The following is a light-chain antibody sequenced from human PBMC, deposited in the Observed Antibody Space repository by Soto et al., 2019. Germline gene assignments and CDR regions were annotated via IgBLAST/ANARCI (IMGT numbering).Light chain of an antibody. Sequence: AIRMTQSPSSFSASTGDSVTITCRASQGISSYLAWYQQKPRQAPKLLIYAASTLQSGVPSRFSGSGSGTDFTLTISCLQSEDFATYYCQQYYSYPRTFGQGTKVDIK. V-gene: IGKV1-8*01. CDR1: QGISSY. J-gene: IGKJ1*01. CDR2: AAS. CDR3: QQYYSYPRT.